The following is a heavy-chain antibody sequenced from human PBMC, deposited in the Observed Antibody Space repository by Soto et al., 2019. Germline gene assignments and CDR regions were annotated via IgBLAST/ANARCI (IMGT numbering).Heavy chain of an antibody. CDR1: GGTFSTYT. CDR3: AGDPDSHYNDSHASSYP. D-gene: IGHD4-4*01. J-gene: IGHJ5*02. Sequence: QVQLVQSGAEVKKPGSSVKVSCKASGGTFSTYTITWVRQAPGQGLEWMGRIIPIIGIINYAQKFQGRVTISADKXXVXXYIDLTGLRSDDTAVYYCAGDPDSHYNDSHASSYPWGQGTLVTFSP. V-gene: IGHV1-69*08. CDR2: IIPIIGII.